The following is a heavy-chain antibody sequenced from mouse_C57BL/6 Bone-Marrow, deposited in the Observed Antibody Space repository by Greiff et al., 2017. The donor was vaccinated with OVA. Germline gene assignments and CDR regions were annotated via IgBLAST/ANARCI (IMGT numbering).Heavy chain of an antibody. J-gene: IGHJ4*01. V-gene: IGHV1-42*01. D-gene: IGHD1-1*01. CDR2: INPSTGGT. CDR3: ARWGYGSRNYYAMDY. Sequence: VQLQQSGPELVKPGASVKISCKASGYSFTGYYMNWVKQSPEKSLEWIGEINPSTGGTTYNQKFKAKATLTVDKSSSTAYMQLKSLTSEDSAVYYCARWGYGSRNYYAMDYWGQGTSVTVSS. CDR1: GYSFTGYY.